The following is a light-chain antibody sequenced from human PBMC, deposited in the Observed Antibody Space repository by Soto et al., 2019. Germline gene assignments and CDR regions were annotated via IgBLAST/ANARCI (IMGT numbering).Light chain of an antibody. CDR2: EVN. V-gene: IGLV2-14*01. CDR3: SSYTSSSTVI. Sequence: QSVLTQPASVSGSPGQSITISCTGTSGDVGGYNYVSWYQHHPGKVPKLMIYEVNNRPSGVSNRFSGSKSGNTASLTISGLQAEDEADYYCSSYTSSSTVIFGGGTKLTVL. J-gene: IGLJ2*01. CDR1: SGDVGGYNY.